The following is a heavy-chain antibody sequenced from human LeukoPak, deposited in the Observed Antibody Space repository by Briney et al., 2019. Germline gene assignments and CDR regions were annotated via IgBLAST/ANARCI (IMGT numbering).Heavy chain of an antibody. D-gene: IGHD3-22*01. V-gene: IGHV3-23*01. CDR3: AKRMAYYYDSSGYY. CDR1: GFTFSSFP. Sequence: GGSLRLSCAVSGFTFSSFPFHWVRQAPGKGLEWVSAISGSGGSTYYADSVKGRFTISRDNSKNTLYLQMNSLRAEDTAVYYCAKRMAYYYDSSGYYWGQGTLVTVSS. CDR2: ISGSGGST. J-gene: IGHJ4*02.